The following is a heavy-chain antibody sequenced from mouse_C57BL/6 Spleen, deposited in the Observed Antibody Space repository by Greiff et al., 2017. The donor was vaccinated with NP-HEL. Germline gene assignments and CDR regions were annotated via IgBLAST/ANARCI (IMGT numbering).Heavy chain of an antibody. V-gene: IGHV1-52*01. J-gene: IGHJ3*01. CDR1: GYTFTSYW. Sequence: QVQLQQPGAELVRPGSTVKLTCKASGYTFTSYWMHWVKQRPIQGLEWIGNIDPSDSETHYNQKLKDKATLTVDKSSSTAYMQRSSRTSEDSAVYYCARPMVTTRDGPWFAYWGQGTLVTVSA. D-gene: IGHD2-2*01. CDR2: IDPSDSET. CDR3: ARPMVTTRDGPWFAY.